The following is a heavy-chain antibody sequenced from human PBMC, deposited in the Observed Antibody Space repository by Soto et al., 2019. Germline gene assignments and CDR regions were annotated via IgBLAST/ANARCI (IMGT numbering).Heavy chain of an antibody. Sequence: GGSLRLSCAASGFTFSDYYMNWIRQAPGKGLEWVSYISSSSRYTNYAGSVKGRFTISRDNAKNSLYLQMNSLRAADTAVYYCARGAYNFGREIYGMDVWGQGATVTVSS. J-gene: IGHJ6*02. CDR2: ISSSSRYT. V-gene: IGHV3-11*03. D-gene: IGHD3-3*01. CDR1: GFTFSDYY. CDR3: ARGAYNFGREIYGMDV.